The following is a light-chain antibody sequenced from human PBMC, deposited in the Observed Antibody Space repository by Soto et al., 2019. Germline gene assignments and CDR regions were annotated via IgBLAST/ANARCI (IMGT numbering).Light chain of an antibody. J-gene: IGKJ4*01. CDR1: QYISDF. CDR3: QQSYTTPRT. Sequence: DIQMTQSPSSLSASVGDRVTITCRASQYISDFLNWYQQKPGKAPVILIYAASTLQSGVPSRFNGGGSETNFTLIISSLQPEDFATCYCQQSYTTPRTFGGATKVDIK. CDR2: AAS. V-gene: IGKV1-39*01.